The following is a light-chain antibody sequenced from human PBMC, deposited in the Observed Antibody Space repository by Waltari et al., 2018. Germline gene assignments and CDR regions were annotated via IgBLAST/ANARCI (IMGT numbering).Light chain of an antibody. Sequence: DIQMTQSPSSLSASVGDRVTITCRASQSISSYLNWYQQKPGKAPHLLIYAASSLQSGVPSRFSGSGSGTDFTLTISSLQPEDFATYYCQQSDNTPRTFGQGTKVEIK. CDR1: QSISSY. CDR3: QQSDNTPRT. V-gene: IGKV1-39*01. CDR2: AAS. J-gene: IGKJ1*01.